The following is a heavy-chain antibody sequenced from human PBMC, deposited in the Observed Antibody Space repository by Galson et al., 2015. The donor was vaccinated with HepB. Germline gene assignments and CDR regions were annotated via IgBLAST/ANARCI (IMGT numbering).Heavy chain of an antibody. CDR1: GFTVSNNH. CDR2: IYSGGNT. V-gene: IGHV3-53*01. CDR3: ARAGKIAAAGNGGY. D-gene: IGHD6-13*01. Sequence: SLRLSCAASGFTVSNNHMSWVRQAPGKGLEWVSVIYSGGNTDYADSVKGRFTISRDNSKNTLYLQMNSLRAEDTAVYYCARAGKIAAAGNGGYWGQGTLVTVSS. J-gene: IGHJ4*02.